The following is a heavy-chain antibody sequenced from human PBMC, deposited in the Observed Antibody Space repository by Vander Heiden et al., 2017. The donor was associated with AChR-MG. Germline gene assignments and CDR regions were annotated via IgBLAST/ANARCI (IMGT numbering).Heavy chain of an antibody. J-gene: IGHJ6*03. D-gene: IGHD2-2*01. Sequence: VQSGAEVKNPGPSVKVSCKASGGTFSSYAISWVRQAPGQALEWMGGIIPIFGTANDAQKFQGRVTITADESTSTAYMELSSLRSEDTAVYYCAGNADIVVVPAAIDRYYYYYYMDVWGKGTTVTVSS. CDR3: AGNADIVVVPAAIDRYYYYYYMDV. CDR2: IIPIFGTA. V-gene: IGHV1-69*01. CDR1: GGTFSSYA.